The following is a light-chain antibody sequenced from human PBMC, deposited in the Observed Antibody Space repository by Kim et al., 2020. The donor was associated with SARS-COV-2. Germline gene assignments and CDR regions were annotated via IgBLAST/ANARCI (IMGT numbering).Light chain of an antibody. J-gene: IGKJ3*01. CDR1: QGVSGSY. CDR2: GSF. V-gene: IGKV3-20*01. CDR3: QQFGDSPIFT. Sequence: PRERAPLFCRASQGVSGSYLAWYQQKPGQGPRLLIYGSFRGATCIPNKFSGRGSGTDFTLNISQLGPENLGVYYCQQFGDSPIFTFGPGTKVDIK.